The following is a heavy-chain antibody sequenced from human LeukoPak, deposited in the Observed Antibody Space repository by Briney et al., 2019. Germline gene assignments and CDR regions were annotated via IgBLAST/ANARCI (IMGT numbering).Heavy chain of an antibody. V-gene: IGHV1-18*01. CDR2: ISAYNGNT. CDR1: GYTFTSYG. J-gene: IGHJ4*02. CDR3: ARATRPYGSGSYVY. Sequence: ASVKVSCKASGYTFTSYGISWVRQAPGQGLEWMGWISAYNGNTNYAQKLQGRVTMTTDTSTSTAYMELRSLRSDDTAVYYCARATRPYGSGSYVYWGQGTLVTVSS. D-gene: IGHD3-10*01.